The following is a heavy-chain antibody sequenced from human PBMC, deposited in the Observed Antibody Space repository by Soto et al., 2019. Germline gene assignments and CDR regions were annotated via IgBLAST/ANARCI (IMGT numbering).Heavy chain of an antibody. Sequence: GGSLRLSCAASGFTFSSYAMQWVRDAPGKGLEWVALISHDGSKKYYADSVKGRFTISRDNSRNTLYLQMNSLRAEDTAVYYCASENYYDTSGPVYWGQGTLVTVSS. CDR1: GFTFSSYA. CDR2: ISHDGSKK. D-gene: IGHD3-22*01. J-gene: IGHJ4*02. CDR3: ASENYYDTSGPVY. V-gene: IGHV3-30-3*01.